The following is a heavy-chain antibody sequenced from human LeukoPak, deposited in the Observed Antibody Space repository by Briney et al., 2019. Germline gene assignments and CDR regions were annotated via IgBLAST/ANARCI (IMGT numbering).Heavy chain of an antibody. D-gene: IGHD5-18*01. CDR2: IYSGGST. CDR1: GFTVSSNY. J-gene: IGHJ4*02. Sequence: GGSLRLSCAASGFTVSSNYMSWVRQAPGKGLGWVSVIYSGGSTYYADSVKGRFTISRDNSKNTLNLQMSSLRAEDTAVYYCAVGRELWSLDYWGQGTLVTVSS. V-gene: IGHV3-66*01. CDR3: AVGRELWSLDY.